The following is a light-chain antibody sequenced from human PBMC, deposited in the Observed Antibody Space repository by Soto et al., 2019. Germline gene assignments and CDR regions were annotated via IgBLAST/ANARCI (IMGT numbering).Light chain of an antibody. Sequence: EIQKTQSASALSTSVGGRVTITCRASQSISSWLAWYQQKPGKAPKLLIYKASSLEGGVPSRFSGSGSGTDFTLTISSLQPDDFATYYCQQYHSYSLTFGGGTKV. CDR2: KAS. CDR3: QQYHSYSLT. J-gene: IGKJ4*01. V-gene: IGKV1-5*03. CDR1: QSISSW.